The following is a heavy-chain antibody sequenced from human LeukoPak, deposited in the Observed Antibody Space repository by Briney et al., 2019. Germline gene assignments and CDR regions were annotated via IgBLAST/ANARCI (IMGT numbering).Heavy chain of an antibody. CDR2: IGHAGDT. CDR1: AFAFSSYD. V-gene: IGHV3-13*01. J-gene: IGHJ4*02. Sequence: GGSLRLSCAASAFAFSSYDTHWVRHVSGKGLEWVSAIGHAGDTYYADSVKGRFTISREDAENYFFLQMISLRAGDTAVYFCAALGDSIYWGQGTLVTVSS. CDR3: AALGDSIY. D-gene: IGHD1-26*01.